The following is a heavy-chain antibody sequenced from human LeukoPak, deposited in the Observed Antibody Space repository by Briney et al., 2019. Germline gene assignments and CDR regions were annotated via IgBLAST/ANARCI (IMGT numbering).Heavy chain of an antibody. V-gene: IGHV5-51*01. CDR1: EYDFANYW. CDR2: VYPAGSRI. Sequence: GESLKISCKGSEYDFANYWIGWVRQMPGKGLEWMGIVYPAGSRIHYSPSFQGQVTMSVDRSISTAYLQWTSLKASDTAMYFCARRKFSDTWFDPWGQGTLVTASS. CDR3: ARRKFSDTWFDP. J-gene: IGHJ5*02. D-gene: IGHD1-14*01.